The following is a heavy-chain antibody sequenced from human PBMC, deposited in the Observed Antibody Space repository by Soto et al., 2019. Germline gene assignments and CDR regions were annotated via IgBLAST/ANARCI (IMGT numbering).Heavy chain of an antibody. CDR1: GFTFSDYS. CDR2: ISSSSTI. D-gene: IGHD7-27*01. J-gene: IGHJ2*01. CDR3: ARAWGYDYWYFDL. V-gene: IGHV3-48*01. Sequence: EVQLVESGGSLVQPGGSLRLSCVASGFTFSDYSMNWVRQAPRKGLEWGSYISSSSTIYYAESVKGRFTISRDNAKNSLSLQMNSLRAEDTAVYYCARAWGYDYWYFDLWGRGTLVTVSS.